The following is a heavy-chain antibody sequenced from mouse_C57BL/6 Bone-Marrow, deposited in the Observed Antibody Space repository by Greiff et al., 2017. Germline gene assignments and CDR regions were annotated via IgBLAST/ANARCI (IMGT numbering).Heavy chain of an antibody. CDR3: ARDPLYGNYDY. CDR1: GFTFSSYG. V-gene: IGHV5-6*01. D-gene: IGHD2-1*01. Sequence: DVQLVESGGDLVKPGGSLKLSCAASGFTFSSYGMSWVRQTPDKRLEWVATISSGGSYTYYPDSVKGRFTISRDNAKNTLYLQMSSLKSEDTAMYYCARDPLYGNYDYWGQGTTLTVSS. CDR2: ISSGGSYT. J-gene: IGHJ2*01.